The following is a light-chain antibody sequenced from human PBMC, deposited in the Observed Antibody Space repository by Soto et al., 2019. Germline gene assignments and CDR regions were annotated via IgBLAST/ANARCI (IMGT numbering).Light chain of an antibody. Sequence: EVILTQSPATLSLSPGERATLSCRASQSVDRSLGWYQEKPGQAPRLLIYGAYHRAPGIPARFSGSGSGTDFTINIDSVEADDFAVYYCQQYKNWPPITFCQGTRLDIK. CDR2: GAY. J-gene: IGKJ5*01. V-gene: IGKV3-11*01. CDR1: QSVDRS. CDR3: QQYKNWPPIT.